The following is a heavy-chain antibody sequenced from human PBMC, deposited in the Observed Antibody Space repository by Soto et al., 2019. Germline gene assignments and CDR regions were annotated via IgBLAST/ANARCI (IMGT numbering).Heavy chain of an antibody. D-gene: IGHD3-22*01. Sequence: SLTCTVSGGSISSYYWSWIRQPPGKGLEWIGYIYYSGSTDYNPSLKSRVTISVDSSKNQFSLKLSSVTAADTAVYYCARDASMVPYHSDSSGYSHIWGQGTLVTVSS. CDR1: GGSISSYY. CDR3: ARDASMVPYHSDSSGYSHI. CDR2: IYYSGST. V-gene: IGHV4-59*12. J-gene: IGHJ4*02.